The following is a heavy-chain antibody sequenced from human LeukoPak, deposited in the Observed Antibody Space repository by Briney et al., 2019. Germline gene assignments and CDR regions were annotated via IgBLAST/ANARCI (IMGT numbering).Heavy chain of an antibody. CDR3: AKNYDFLTGYAN. V-gene: IGHV1-8*01. D-gene: IGHD3-9*01. CDR1: GYTFTTYD. Sequence: ASVKVSCKAFGYTFTTYDINWVRQATGQGLEWMGWVNPSSGVTRYAQKFQGRVTVTRNTSISTAYMELSSLRSEDTAVYYCAKNYDFLTGYANWGQGTLVTVSS. J-gene: IGHJ4*02. CDR2: VNPSSGVT.